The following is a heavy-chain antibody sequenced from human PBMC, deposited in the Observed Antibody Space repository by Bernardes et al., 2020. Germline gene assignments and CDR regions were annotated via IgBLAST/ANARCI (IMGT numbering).Heavy chain of an antibody. Sequence: GGSLRLSCAASGFTFSSYSMNWVRQAPGKGLEWVSSISSSSSYIYYADSVKGRFTISRDNAKNSLYLQMNSLRAEDTAVYYCARDLQIAMDRKTYYYYYYGMDVWGQGTTVTVSS. CDR1: GFTFSSYS. CDR2: ISSSSSYI. V-gene: IGHV3-21*01. CDR3: ARDLQIAMDRKTYYYYYYGMDV. D-gene: IGHD5-18*01. J-gene: IGHJ6*02.